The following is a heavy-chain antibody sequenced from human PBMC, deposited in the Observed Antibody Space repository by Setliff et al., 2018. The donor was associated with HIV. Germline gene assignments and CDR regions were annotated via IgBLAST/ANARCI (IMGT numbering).Heavy chain of an antibody. Sequence: GESLKISCQASGYSFTKFWIGWVRQMPGKGLEWMGFIYPGDSHTTYSPSFQGQVTISVDTSVSTACLQWSSLKASDTAMYFCATHTLNNASDIWGLGTMVTVSS. CDR1: GYSFTKFW. J-gene: IGHJ3*02. V-gene: IGHV5-51*01. CDR3: ATHTLNNASDI. CDR2: IYPGDSHT.